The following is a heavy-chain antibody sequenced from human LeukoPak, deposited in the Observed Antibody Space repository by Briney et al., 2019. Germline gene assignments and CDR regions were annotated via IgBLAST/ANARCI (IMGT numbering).Heavy chain of an antibody. CDR2: INPSGGST. CDR1: GYTFTGYY. Sequence: GASVKVSCKASGYTFTGYYMHWVRQAPGQGLEWMGIINPSGGSTSYAQKFQGRVTMTRDTSTSTVYMELSSLRSEDTAVYYCPRERNLRFLEWSLDYWGQGTLVTVSS. V-gene: IGHV1-46*03. J-gene: IGHJ4*02. CDR3: PRERNLRFLEWSLDY. D-gene: IGHD3-3*01.